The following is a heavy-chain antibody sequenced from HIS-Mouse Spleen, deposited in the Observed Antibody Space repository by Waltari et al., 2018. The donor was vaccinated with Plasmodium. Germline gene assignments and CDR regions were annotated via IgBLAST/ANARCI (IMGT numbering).Heavy chain of an antibody. Sequence: QVQLQQWGAGLLKPSETLSLTCAAYGGSFSGYSWSWIRQPPGKGLEWIGEINHSGSTNYNPSLKSRVTISVDTSKNQFSLKLSSVTAADTAVYYCARGGIVGATIDYWGQGTLVTVSS. J-gene: IGHJ4*02. CDR2: INHSGST. V-gene: IGHV4-34*01. CDR3: ARGGIVGATIDY. CDR1: GGSFSGYS. D-gene: IGHD1-26*01.